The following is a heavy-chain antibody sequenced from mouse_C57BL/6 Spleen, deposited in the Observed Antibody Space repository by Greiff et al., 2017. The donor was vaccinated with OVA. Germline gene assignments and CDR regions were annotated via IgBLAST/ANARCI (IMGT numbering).Heavy chain of an antibody. J-gene: IGHJ4*01. V-gene: IGHV1-55*01. Sequence: VQLQQPGAELVKPGASVKMSCKASGYTFTSYWITWVKQRPGQGLEWIGDIYPGSGSTNYNEKFKSKAPLTVDTSSSTAYMQFSSRTSEDSAVDDCARTDYGSSYDAMDYWGQGTSVTVSS. CDR3: ARTDYGSSYDAMDY. D-gene: IGHD1-1*01. CDR2: IYPGSGST. CDR1: GYTFTSYW.